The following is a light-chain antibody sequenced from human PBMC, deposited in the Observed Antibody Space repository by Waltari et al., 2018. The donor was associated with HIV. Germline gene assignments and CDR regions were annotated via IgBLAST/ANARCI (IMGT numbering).Light chain of an antibody. CDR1: SSYVGGYNY. Sequence: QSALTQPRPVSGSPGQSVTIPCTGTSSYVGGYNYVSWYPQLPGKAPQLMIYDLTERPSGVPDRFSGSKSGNTASLTISGLQAEDEADYYCCSFAGSYTWLFGGGTKLTVL. V-gene: IGLV2-11*01. CDR2: DLT. CDR3: CSFAGSYTWL. J-gene: IGLJ2*01.